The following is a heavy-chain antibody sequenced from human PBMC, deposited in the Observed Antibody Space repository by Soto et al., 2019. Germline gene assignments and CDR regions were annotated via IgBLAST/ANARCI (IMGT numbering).Heavy chain of an antibody. D-gene: IGHD6-19*01. CDR1: TESLRGYY. Sequence: QVQLQQRGAGLLRPSETLSLTCAVSTESLRGYYWTWIRQSPGKGLEWIGEISQSGFTNYNPSLDSRVTLSVDTSKSELSLHLSTMTAADTALYYCARGLFSSGWYSYFDPWGQGTPVTVSS. J-gene: IGHJ5*02. CDR3: ARGLFSSGWYSYFDP. CDR2: ISQSGFT. V-gene: IGHV4-34*01.